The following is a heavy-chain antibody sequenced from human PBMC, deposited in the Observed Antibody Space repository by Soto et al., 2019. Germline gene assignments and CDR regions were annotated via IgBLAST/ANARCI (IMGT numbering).Heavy chain of an antibody. CDR1: GFTFSNYA. CDR2: ISGSGGST. D-gene: IGHD3-10*01. J-gene: IGHJ3*02. V-gene: IGHV3-23*01. CDR3: AKGGLYDSGSYYGDGFDM. Sequence: HPGGSLRLSCAASGFTFSNYAMSWVRQAPGKGLEWVSSISGSGGSTFYADSVKGRFTISRDNSKNTLYLQMNSLRAEDTAVYYCAKGGLYDSGSYYGDGFDMWGQGTMVTVSS.